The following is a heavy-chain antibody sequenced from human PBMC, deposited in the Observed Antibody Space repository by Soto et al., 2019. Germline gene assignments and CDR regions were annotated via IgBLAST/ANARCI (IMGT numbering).Heavy chain of an antibody. CDR3: ARDFPHSSSWSSNWFDP. CDR2: TYYRSKWYN. CDR1: GDSVSCNSAA. V-gene: IGHV6-1*01. J-gene: IGHJ5*02. Sequence: SQTLSLTCAISGDSVSCNSAAWNWIRQSPSRGLEWLGRTYYRSKWYNDYAVSVKSRITINPDTSKNQFSLQLNSVTPEDTAVYYCARDFPHSSSWSSNWFDPWGQGTLVTVSS. D-gene: IGHD6-13*01.